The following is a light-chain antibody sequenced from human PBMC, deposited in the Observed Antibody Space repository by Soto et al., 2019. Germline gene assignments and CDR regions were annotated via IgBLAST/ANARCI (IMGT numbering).Light chain of an antibody. J-gene: IGKJ4*01. CDR1: QGISTF. CDR3: QQVNNYPLT. V-gene: IGKV1-9*01. CDR2: DAS. Sequence: DIQLTQSPSFLSASVGDRVTITCRASQGISTFLAWYQQHPGTAPKRLIYDASNLQSGVPSRFSGSGSGTEFTLTISSLQPEDFATYYCQQVNNYPLTLGGGTKVDIK.